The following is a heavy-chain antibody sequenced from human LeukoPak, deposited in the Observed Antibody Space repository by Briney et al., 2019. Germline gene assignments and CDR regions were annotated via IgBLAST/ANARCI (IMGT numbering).Heavy chain of an antibody. D-gene: IGHD3-3*01. CDR1: GFIVSDYY. J-gene: IGHJ3*01. V-gene: IGHV3-53*01. Sequence: GGSLRLSCAVSGFIVSDYYMYWVRQAPGKSLEWVSVIYTGGRTLYADSVRGRATISRDSPKNTLYLQMDNLRADDTAVYYCARDPGVFGNALVFWARGTMSPSLQ. CDR2: IYTGGRT. CDR3: ARDPGVFGNALVF.